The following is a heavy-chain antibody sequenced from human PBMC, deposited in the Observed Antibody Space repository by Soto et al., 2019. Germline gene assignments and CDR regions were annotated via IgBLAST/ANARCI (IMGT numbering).Heavy chain of an antibody. J-gene: IGHJ3*02. CDR1: GGSISSYY. D-gene: IGHD1-26*01. CDR2: IYYSGST. V-gene: IGHV4-59*01. CDR3: ARSDLRENAFDI. Sequence: PSETLSLTCTVSGGSISSYYWSWIRQPPGKGLEWIGYIYYSGSTNYNPSLKSRVTISVDTSKNQFSLKLSSVTAADTAVYYCARSDLRENAFDIWGQGTMVTVSS.